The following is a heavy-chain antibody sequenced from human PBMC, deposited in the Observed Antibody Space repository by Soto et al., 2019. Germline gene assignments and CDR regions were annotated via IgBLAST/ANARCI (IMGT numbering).Heavy chain of an antibody. J-gene: IGHJ4*02. D-gene: IGHD4-4*01. CDR1: GFTFTNAW. Sequence: GGSLRLSCATSGFTFTNAWMSWVRQAPGKGLEWISYISTRGNVIKYADSVEGRFTVSRDNAKSSLYLQMNSLRHEDTATYYCARDMDYSNYVGGAWGQGTLVTVSS. V-gene: IGHV3-11*04. CDR3: ARDMDYSNYVGGA. CDR2: ISTRGNVI.